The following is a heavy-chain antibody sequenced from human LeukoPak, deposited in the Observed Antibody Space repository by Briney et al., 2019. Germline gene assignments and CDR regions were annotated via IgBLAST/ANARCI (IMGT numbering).Heavy chain of an antibody. CDR2: ISSSGSTI. CDR1: GFTFSDYY. Sequence: GSLRLSCAASGFTFSDYYMSWIRQAPGKGLEWVSYISSSGSTIYYADSVKGRFTISRDNSKNTLYLQMNSLRAEDTAVYYCAKDGGFRVGYCSGGSCYASPHIDYWGQGTLVTVSS. D-gene: IGHD2-15*01. J-gene: IGHJ4*02. CDR3: AKDGGFRVGYCSGGSCYASPHIDY. V-gene: IGHV3-11*04.